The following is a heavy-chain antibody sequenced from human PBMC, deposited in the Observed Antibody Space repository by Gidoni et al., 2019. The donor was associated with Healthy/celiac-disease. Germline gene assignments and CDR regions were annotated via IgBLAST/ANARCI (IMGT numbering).Heavy chain of an antibody. J-gene: IGHJ4*02. D-gene: IGHD3-10*01. CDR2: ISGSGGST. CDR3: AKDPEVLLWFGEPYYFDY. V-gene: IGHV3-23*01. CDR1: GFTFSSYA. Sequence: EVQLLESGGGLVQPGGSLRLSCAASGFTFSSYAMSWVRQAPGKGLEWVSAISGSGGSTYYADSVKGRFTISRDNSKNTLYLQMNSLRAEDTAVYYCAKDPEVLLWFGEPYYFDYWGQGTLVTVSS.